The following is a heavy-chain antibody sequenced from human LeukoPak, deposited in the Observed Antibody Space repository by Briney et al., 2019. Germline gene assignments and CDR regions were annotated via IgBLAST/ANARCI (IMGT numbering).Heavy chain of an antibody. Sequence: PGGSLRLSCTASGFTINNNYMSWVRQAPGKGLEWVAIIYSDRSTYYPESVKGRFTISRDDSKNMLLLQMDSLRVEDTAIYYCARDSAFSSYSNWGQGTLVTVSP. CDR3: ARDSAFSSYSN. J-gene: IGHJ1*01. CDR2: IYSDRST. D-gene: IGHD2-15*01. V-gene: IGHV3-53*01. CDR1: GFTINNNY.